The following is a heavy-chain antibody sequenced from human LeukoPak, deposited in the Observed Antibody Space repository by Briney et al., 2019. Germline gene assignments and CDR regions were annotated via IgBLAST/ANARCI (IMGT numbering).Heavy chain of an antibody. CDR2: INPSGGNT. D-gene: IGHD3-22*01. V-gene: IGHV1-46*01. CDR3: ARGAHVRMYDSNHNCFDP. Sequence: ASVKVSCTASGYTFTSYYMHWVRQAPGQGLEWMGIINPSGGNTSYAQKFQGRVTMTRDMSTSTVYMELSSLRSEDTAVYYCARGAHVRMYDSNHNCFDPWGQGTLVTVSS. J-gene: IGHJ5*02. CDR1: GYTFTSYY.